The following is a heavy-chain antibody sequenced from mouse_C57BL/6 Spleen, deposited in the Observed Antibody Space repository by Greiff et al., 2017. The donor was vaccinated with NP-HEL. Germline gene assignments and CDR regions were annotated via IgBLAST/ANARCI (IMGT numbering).Heavy chain of an antibody. Sequence: QVQLQQSGAELARPGASVKMSCKASGYTFTSYTMHWVNQRPGQGLEWIGYINPSSGYTKYNQKFKDKATLTADKSSSTAYLQLCSLTSEDSAVYYCASPRGYWGQGTSVTVSS. CDR1: GYTFTSYT. CDR3: ASPRGY. CDR2: INPSSGYT. J-gene: IGHJ4*01. V-gene: IGHV1-4*01.